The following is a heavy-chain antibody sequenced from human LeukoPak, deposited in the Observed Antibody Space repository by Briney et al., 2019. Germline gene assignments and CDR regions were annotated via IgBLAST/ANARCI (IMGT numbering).Heavy chain of an antibody. CDR2: ITSSSSTI. CDR3: AKVRSRYIWGTPQWPFDM. J-gene: IGHJ3*02. CDR1: GFTFSSYT. V-gene: IGHV3-48*04. Sequence: GGSLRLSCAASGFTFSSYTMNWVRQAPGKGLEWVSYITSSSSTIYYADSVKGRFTISRDNAKNSLYLQMNSLRAEDTAVYYCAKVRSRYIWGTPQWPFDMWGQGTMVTV. D-gene: IGHD3-16*01.